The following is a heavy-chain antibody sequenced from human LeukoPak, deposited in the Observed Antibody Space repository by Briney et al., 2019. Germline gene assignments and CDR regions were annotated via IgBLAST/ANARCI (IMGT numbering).Heavy chain of an antibody. Sequence: PSETLSLTCTVSGGSISSYYWSWIRQPPGKGLEWIGYIYYSGSTNYNPSLKSRVTISVDTSKNQFSLRLSSVTAADTAVYYCARDRGGWYLNWYFDLWGRGTLVTVSS. CDR1: GGSISSYY. CDR3: ARDRGGWYLNWYFDL. V-gene: IGHV4-59*01. D-gene: IGHD6-19*01. J-gene: IGHJ2*01. CDR2: IYYSGST.